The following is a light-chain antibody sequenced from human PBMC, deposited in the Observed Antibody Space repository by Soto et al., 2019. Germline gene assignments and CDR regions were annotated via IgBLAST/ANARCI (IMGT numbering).Light chain of an antibody. CDR1: QSARSS. Sequence: EVVMTQSPATLSVSPGERATLSCRASQSARSSLGWYQQKPGQAPSLLIYLTSNRAAGIPARFSGSGSETDFTLTISDVEPEDFAVYYCHQRQSWPRTFGQGTKVDIK. J-gene: IGKJ1*01. CDR3: HQRQSWPRT. V-gene: IGKV3-11*01. CDR2: LTS.